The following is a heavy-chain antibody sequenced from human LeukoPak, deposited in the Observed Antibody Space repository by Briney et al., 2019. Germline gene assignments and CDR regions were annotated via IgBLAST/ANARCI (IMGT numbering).Heavy chain of an antibody. CDR2: INRDGSTT. CDR1: GFTFSSYE. CDR3: ARDKKSGESSEIDY. J-gene: IGHJ4*02. Sequence: GGSLRLSCAASGFTFSSYEMNWVRQAPGKGLEWVSRINRDGSTTKYADSVKGRFTVSRDNAKNTLNLQMNSLRAEDTAVYYCARDKKSGESSEIDYWGQGTLVTVSS. D-gene: IGHD3-10*01. V-gene: IGHV3-74*03.